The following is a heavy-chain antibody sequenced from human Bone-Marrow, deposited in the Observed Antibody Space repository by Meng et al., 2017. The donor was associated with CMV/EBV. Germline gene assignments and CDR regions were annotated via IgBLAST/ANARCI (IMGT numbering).Heavy chain of an antibody. Sequence: ISWVRQPPGQGIEWMGRILPILGIANYAQKFQGRVTITADKSTSTAYMELSSLRSEDTAVYYCARDPRLADCSSTSCYVSGRGFDPWGQGTLVTVSS. CDR2: ILPILGIA. J-gene: IGHJ5*02. CDR3: ARDPRLADCSSTSCYVSGRGFDP. D-gene: IGHD2-2*01. V-gene: IGHV1-69*04.